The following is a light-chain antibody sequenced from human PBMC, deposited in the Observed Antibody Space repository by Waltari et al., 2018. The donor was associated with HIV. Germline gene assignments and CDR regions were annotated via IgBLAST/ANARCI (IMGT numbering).Light chain of an antibody. CDR3: QSADSSGTYLYV. CDR2: KDS. V-gene: IGLV3-25*03. CDR1: ALPNQY. Sequence: SYELTQPPSVSVSPGQTARITCPGDALPNQYAYWYQQKPGQAPVLVIYKDSERPSGIPERFSGSSSGTTVTLTISGVQAEDEADYFCQSADSSGTYLYVFGTGTKVTVL. J-gene: IGLJ1*01.